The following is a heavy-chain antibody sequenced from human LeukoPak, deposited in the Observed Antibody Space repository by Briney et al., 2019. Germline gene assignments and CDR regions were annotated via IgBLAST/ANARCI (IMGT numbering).Heavy chain of an antibody. CDR2: ISYDGSNK. CDR1: GFTFSSYA. D-gene: IGHD6-13*01. V-gene: IGHV3-30-3*01. J-gene: IGHJ4*02. Sequence: GRSLRLSCAASGFTFSSYAMHWVRQAPGKGLEWVAVISYDGSNKYYADSVKGRFTISRDNSKNTLYLQMNSLRAEDTAVYYCARVRSLLVFFDYWGQGTLVTVSS. CDR3: ARVRSLLVFFDY.